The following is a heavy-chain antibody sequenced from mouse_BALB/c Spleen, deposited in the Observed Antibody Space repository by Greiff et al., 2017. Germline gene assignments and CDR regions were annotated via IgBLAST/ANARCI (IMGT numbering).Heavy chain of an antibody. Sequence: EVKLVESGGGLVKPGGSLKLSCAASGFTFSSYAMSWVRQTPEKRLEWVASISSGGSTYYPDSVKGRFTISRDNARNILYLQMSSLRSEDTAMYYCARLMITTGAWFAYWGQGTLVTVSA. CDR1: GFTFSSYA. V-gene: IGHV5-6-5*01. CDR2: ISSGGST. CDR3: ARLMITTGAWFAY. D-gene: IGHD2-4*01. J-gene: IGHJ3*01.